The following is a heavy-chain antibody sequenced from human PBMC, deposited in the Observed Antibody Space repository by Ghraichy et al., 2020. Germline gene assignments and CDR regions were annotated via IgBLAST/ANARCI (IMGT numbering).Heavy chain of an antibody. CDR3: AKFARDWPNEYLQH. Sequence: GGSLRLSCAASGFTFRTYAMSWVRQAPGKGLEWVSAITDNGGTTYDAESVKGRFTISRDNSTNTLFLQMNSLRGEDTAVYYCAKFARDWPNEYLQHWGQGALVTVSS. V-gene: IGHV3-23*01. CDR2: ITDNGGTT. D-gene: IGHD3/OR15-3a*01. J-gene: IGHJ1*01. CDR1: GFTFRTYA.